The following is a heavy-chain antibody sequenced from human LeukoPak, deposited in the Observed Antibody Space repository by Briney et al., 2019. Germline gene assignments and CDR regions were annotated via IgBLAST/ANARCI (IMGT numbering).Heavy chain of an antibody. D-gene: IGHD6-6*01. CDR1: GFTFSSYA. CDR2: ISYDGSNK. V-gene: IGHV3-30-3*01. J-gene: IGHJ4*02. Sequence: GRSLRLSCAASGFTFSSYAMHWVRQAPGKGLEWVAVISYDGSNKYYADSVKGRFTISRDNSKNTLYLQMNSLRAEDTAVYYCARRQLEELHWGQGTLVTVSS. CDR3: ARRQLEELH.